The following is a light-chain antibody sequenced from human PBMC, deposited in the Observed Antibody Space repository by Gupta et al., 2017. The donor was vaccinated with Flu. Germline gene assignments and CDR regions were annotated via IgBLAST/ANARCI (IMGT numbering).Light chain of an antibody. Sequence: QSALTQPLSVSGSPGPSVTISCTGTSSDVGSYNSVSWYQQQPGKAPKVMIYDVSTRPSGVPDRFSGSKSGNTASLTISGLQAEDEADYYCCSYAGSYTWVFGGGTKLTVL. CDR2: DVS. CDR3: CSYAGSYTWV. V-gene: IGLV2-11*01. J-gene: IGLJ2*01. CDR1: SSDVGSYNS.